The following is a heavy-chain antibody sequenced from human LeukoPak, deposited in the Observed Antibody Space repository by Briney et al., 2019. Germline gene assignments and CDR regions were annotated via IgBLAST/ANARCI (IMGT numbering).Heavy chain of an antibody. CDR3: ARQYYYGSGSYRY. Sequence: SETLSLTCTVSGGSISSGSYYWGWIRQPPGKGLEWIGSIYYSGSTYYNPSLKGRVTISVDTSKNQFSLKLISVTAADTAVYYCARQYYYGSGSYRYWGQGTLVTVSS. J-gene: IGHJ4*02. CDR1: GGSISSGSYY. V-gene: IGHV4-39*01. CDR2: IYYSGST. D-gene: IGHD3-10*01.